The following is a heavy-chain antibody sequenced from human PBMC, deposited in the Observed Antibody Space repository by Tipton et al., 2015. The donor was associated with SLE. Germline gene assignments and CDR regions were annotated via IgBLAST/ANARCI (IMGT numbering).Heavy chain of an antibody. CDR2: INHSGST. J-gene: IGHJ3*02. Sequence: TLSLTCAVYGGSFSGYYWSWIRQPPGKGLEWIGEINHSGSTNYNPSLKSRVTISVDTSKNQFSLKLSPVTAADTAVYYCARDKPYDIWGQGTMVTVSS. V-gene: IGHV4-34*01. CDR3: ARDKPYDI. CDR1: GGSFSGYY.